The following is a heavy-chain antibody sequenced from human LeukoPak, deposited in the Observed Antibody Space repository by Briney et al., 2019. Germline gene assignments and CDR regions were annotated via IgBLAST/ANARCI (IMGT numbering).Heavy chain of an antibody. Sequence: PGRSLRLSCAASGFTFSSYGIHWFRQAPGKGLEWVAVIWYDGSNKYYADSVKGRFTISRDNSKNTLYLQMNSLRAEDTAVYYCAKGDSGTYPYYFDYWGQGTLVTVSS. CDR3: AKGDSGTYPYYFDY. V-gene: IGHV3-33*06. J-gene: IGHJ4*02. D-gene: IGHD1-26*01. CDR2: IWYDGSNK. CDR1: GFTFSSYG.